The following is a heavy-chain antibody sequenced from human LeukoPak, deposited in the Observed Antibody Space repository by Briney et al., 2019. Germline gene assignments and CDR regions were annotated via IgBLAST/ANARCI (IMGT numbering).Heavy chain of an antibody. CDR2: IHYSGST. CDR3: ARVSWSPGTSYYYMDV. Sequence: PSGTLSLTCAVSGSSISSSNWWSWVRQPPGKGLVWIGYIHYSGSTNYNPSLKSRVTISVDTSKNQFSLKLSSVTAADTAVYYCARVSWSPGTSYYYMDVWGKGTTVTVSS. J-gene: IGHJ6*03. V-gene: IGHV4-4*02. CDR1: GSSISSSNW. D-gene: IGHD1-1*01.